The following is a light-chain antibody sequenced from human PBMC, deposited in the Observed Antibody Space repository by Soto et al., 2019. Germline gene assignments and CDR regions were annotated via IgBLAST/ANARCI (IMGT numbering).Light chain of an antibody. CDR3: LQLDSYPRT. J-gene: IGKJ1*01. CDR1: QDISDY. Sequence: DIQLTQSPSFLSASVGDRVTITCRASQDISDYLAWYQQKPGKAPNLLIYEASTLQSGVPSRFSGSGSGTEFTLSFSSLQHEDFATCYCLQLDSYPRTFGQGTKVEVK. V-gene: IGKV1-9*01. CDR2: EAS.